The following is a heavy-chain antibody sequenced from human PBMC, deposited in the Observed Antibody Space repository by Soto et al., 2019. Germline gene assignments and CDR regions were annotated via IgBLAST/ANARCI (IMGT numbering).Heavy chain of an antibody. CDR1: GFTFSAYA. J-gene: IGHJ4*02. CDR2: ISADGTST. D-gene: IGHD1-1*01. V-gene: IGHV3-23*01. CDR3: AKWGSTRGPRFMYFDY. Sequence: GGSLRLSCAASGFTFSAYAMIWVRQAPGKGLEWVSAISADGTSTYFADSVKGRFTISRDNSRDTLYLQMNSLTADDTAVYYCAKWGSTRGPRFMYFDYWGQGTRVTVSS.